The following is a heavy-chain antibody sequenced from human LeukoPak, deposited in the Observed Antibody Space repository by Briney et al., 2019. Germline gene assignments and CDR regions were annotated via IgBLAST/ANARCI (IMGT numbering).Heavy chain of an antibody. Sequence: GGSLRLSCAASGFTFSSYAMSWVRQAPGKGLEWVSAISGSGGSTYYADSVKGRFTISRDNSKNTLYLQMNGLRAEDTAVYYCAKDLRRGYSSSWQEATGAEYFQHWGQGTLVTVSS. CDR1: GFTFSSYA. V-gene: IGHV3-23*01. CDR3: AKDLRRGYSSSWQEATGAEYFQH. D-gene: IGHD6-13*01. CDR2: ISGSGGST. J-gene: IGHJ1*01.